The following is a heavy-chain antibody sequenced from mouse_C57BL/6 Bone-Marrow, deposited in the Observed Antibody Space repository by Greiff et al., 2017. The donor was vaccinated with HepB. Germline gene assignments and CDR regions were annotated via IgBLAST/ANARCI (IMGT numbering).Heavy chain of an antibody. Sequence: QVQLKQPGAELVKPGASVKLSCKASGYTFTSYWMHWVKQRPGQGLEWIGMIHPNSGSTNYNEKFKSKATLTVDKSSSTAYMQLSSLTSEDSAVYYCARLVSYSNDLDYWGQGTTLTVSS. CDR2: IHPNSGST. CDR3: ARLVSYSNDLDY. CDR1: GYTFTSYW. D-gene: IGHD2-12*01. J-gene: IGHJ2*01. V-gene: IGHV1-64*01.